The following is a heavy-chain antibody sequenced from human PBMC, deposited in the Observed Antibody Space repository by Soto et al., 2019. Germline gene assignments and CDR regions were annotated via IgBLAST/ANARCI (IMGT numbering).Heavy chain of an antibody. D-gene: IGHD6-19*01. CDR2: FDPEDGET. V-gene: IGHV1-24*01. Sequence: QVQLVQSGAEVKKPGASVKVSCKVSGYTLTELSMHWVRQAPGKGLEWMGGFDPEDGETIYAQKFQGRVTMTEDTSTDTAYMELSSLRSEDTAVYYCATVGFSPPGVWLVPKIDYWGQGTLVTVSS. J-gene: IGHJ4*02. CDR1: GYTLTELS. CDR3: ATVGFSPPGVWLVPKIDY.